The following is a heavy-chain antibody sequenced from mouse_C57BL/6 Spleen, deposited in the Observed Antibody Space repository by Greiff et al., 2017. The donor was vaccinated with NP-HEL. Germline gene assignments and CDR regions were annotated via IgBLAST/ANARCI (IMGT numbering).Heavy chain of an antibody. V-gene: IGHV3-6*01. D-gene: IGHD1-1*01. J-gene: IGHJ1*03. Sequence: VQLQQSGPGLVKPSQSLSLPCSVTGYSITSGYYWNWIRQFPGNKLEWMGYISYDGSNNYNPSLKNRISITRDTSKNQFFLKLNSVTTEDTATYYCARDRNSLITTVVEGYFDVWGTGTTVTVSS. CDR2: ISYDGSN. CDR3: ARDRNSLITTVVEGYFDV. CDR1: GYSITSGYY.